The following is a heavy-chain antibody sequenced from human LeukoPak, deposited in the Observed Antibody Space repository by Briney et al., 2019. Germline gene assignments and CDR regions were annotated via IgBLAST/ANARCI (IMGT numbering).Heavy chain of an antibody. CDR2: INPNSGGT. CDR3: ARDGDIVVVPAAIGGDY. J-gene: IGHJ4*02. Sequence: ASVKVSCKASGYTFTGYYMHWVRQAPGQGLEWMGWINPNSGGTNYAQKFQGRVTMTRDTSISTAYLELSRLRSDDTAVYYCARDGDIVVVPAAIGGDYWGQGTLVTVSS. CDR1: GYTFTGYY. V-gene: IGHV1-2*02. D-gene: IGHD2-2*02.